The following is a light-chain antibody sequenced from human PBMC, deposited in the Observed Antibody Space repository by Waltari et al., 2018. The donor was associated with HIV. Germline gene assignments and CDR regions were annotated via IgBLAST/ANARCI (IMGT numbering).Light chain of an antibody. V-gene: IGLV1-44*01. CDR3: AAWDDSLNGPVV. CDR2: SNH. J-gene: IGLJ3*02. CDR1: NSNIGSNT. Sequence: QSVLTQPPSASGTPGQRVTIPCSGSNSNIGSNTVNWYQQFPGTAPKLLIYSNHDRRSGVPDRFSGSKSGTSASLDISGLQSEDEADYYCAAWDDSLNGPVVFGGGTKLTVL.